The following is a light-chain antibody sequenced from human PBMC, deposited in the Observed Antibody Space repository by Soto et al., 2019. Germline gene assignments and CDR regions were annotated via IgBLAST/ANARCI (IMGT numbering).Light chain of an antibody. J-gene: IGKJ4*01. CDR2: GAS. Sequence: EIVMTQSPATLSVSPGERATLSCRASQSVSSNLAWYHQKPGQAPRLLIYGASTRANCIPARFSGSGSGTEFTLTISSLQSEDFAVYYCQQYNKFPSLTFGGGTKVEIK. CDR3: QQYNKFPSLT. CDR1: QSVSSN. V-gene: IGKV3-15*01.